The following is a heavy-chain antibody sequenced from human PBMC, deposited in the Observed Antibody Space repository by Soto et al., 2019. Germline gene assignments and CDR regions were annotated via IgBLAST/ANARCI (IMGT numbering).Heavy chain of an antibody. D-gene: IGHD4-17*01. CDR1: GFSLSTSGVG. J-gene: IGHJ4*02. V-gene: IGHV2-5*02. Sequence: QITLKESGPTLVKPTQTLTLTCTFSGFSLSTSGVGVGWIRQPPGKALELLALIYWDDDKRYSPSLKSRLTNTKDTSNNQVVLTMTNMDPVDTATYYCAHSPQALWPGDRFDYWGQGTLVTVSS. CDR2: IYWDDDK. CDR3: AHSPQALWPGDRFDY.